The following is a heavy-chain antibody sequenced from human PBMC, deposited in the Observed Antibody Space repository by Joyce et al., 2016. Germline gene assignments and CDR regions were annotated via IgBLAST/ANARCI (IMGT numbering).Heavy chain of an antibody. CDR1: GFMFSNSS. Sequence: EVQLVESGGGLVKPGGSLKISCAASGFMFSNSSMSWFRQARGKGVEWVSVISGDRRFIFHADSVRGGFTVSRDNAENSLYLQMKSLRVEDTAVYFCAGGGLVYDYSMDGWGQGTTVIVSS. D-gene: IGHD2-21*01. J-gene: IGHJ6*02. V-gene: IGHV3-21*02. CDR2: ISGDRRFI. CDR3: AGGGLVYDYSMDG.